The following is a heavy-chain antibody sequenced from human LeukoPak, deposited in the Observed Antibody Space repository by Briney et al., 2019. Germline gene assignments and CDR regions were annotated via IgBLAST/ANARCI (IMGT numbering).Heavy chain of an antibody. CDR3: AKSRGIYDNSGWRTFDF. Sequence: PGGSLRLSCAASGFTFSSYAMSWVRQAPGKGLEWVSAISGSGGSTYYADSVKGRFTISRDNSKNTVYLQMNSLRAEDTAIYYCAKSRGIYDNSGWRTFDFWGQGTLVTVSS. V-gene: IGHV3-23*01. CDR1: GFTFSSYA. CDR2: ISGSGGST. J-gene: IGHJ4*02. D-gene: IGHD6-19*01.